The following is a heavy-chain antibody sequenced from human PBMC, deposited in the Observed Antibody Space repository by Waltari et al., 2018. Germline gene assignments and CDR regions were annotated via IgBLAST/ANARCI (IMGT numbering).Heavy chain of an antibody. CDR2: IRYDGSNK. J-gene: IGHJ4*02. V-gene: IGHV3-30*02. CDR3: AKGPYYYDSSGYYYFDY. D-gene: IGHD3-22*01. Sequence: QVQLVESGGGVVQPGGSLRLSCAASGFTFSSYGMHWVRQAPGKGLEWVAFIRYDGSNKYYADSVKGRFTISRDNSKNTLYLQMNSLRAEDTAVYYCAKGPYYYDSSGYYYFDYWGQGTLVTVSS. CDR1: GFTFSSYG.